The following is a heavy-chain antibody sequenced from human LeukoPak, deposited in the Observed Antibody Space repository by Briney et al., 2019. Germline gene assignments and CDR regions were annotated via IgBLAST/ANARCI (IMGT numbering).Heavy chain of an antibody. J-gene: IGHJ4*02. D-gene: IGHD2-15*01. CDR3: AREPTYCSGGSCYFDY. CDR1: GGSISSYY. V-gene: IGHV4-59*01. Sequence: SETLSLTCTVSGGSISSYYWSWIRQPPGKGLEWIGYIYYSGSTNYNPSLKSRVTISVDTSKNQFSLKLSSVTAADTAVYYCAREPTYCSGGSCYFDYRGQGTLVTVSS. CDR2: IYYSGST.